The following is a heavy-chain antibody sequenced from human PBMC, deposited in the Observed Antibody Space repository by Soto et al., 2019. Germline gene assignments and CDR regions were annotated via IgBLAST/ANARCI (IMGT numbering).Heavy chain of an antibody. CDR3: AKSRYSDSSGDFYDY. D-gene: IGHD3-22*01. J-gene: IGHJ4*02. V-gene: IGHV3-23*01. CDR2: IGGSGRTT. CDR1: AFTFNNYA. Sequence: EVQLLESGGGLVQPGGSLSLSCAASAFTFNNYAMSWVRQAPGKGLEWVSGIGGSGRTTYYADSVKGRFTISRDNSNNTLFLQMNSLRAEDTAVYYYAKSRYSDSSGDFYDYWGQGTLVTVSS.